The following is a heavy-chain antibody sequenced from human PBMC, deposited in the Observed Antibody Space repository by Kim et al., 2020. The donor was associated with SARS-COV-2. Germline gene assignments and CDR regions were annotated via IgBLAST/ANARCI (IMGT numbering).Heavy chain of an antibody. J-gene: IGHJ4*02. V-gene: IGHV4-4*07. D-gene: IGHD2-15*01. Sequence: NPSRKRRVTKSRETSKNQFSLQLTSMTAADTAIYYCAREGYFDGGSFFFDYWGQGTLVTVSS. CDR3: AREGYFDGGSFFFDY.